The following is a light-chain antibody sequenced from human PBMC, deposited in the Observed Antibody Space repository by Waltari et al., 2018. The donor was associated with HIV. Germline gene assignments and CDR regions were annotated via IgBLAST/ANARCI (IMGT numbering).Light chain of an antibody. CDR3: SSYTTSSTYV. J-gene: IGLJ1*01. CDR1: STDIGAYNY. CDR2: QVQ. Sequence: QSALAQPASVSGSPGQSITISCTGTSTDIGAYNYVSWYQKHPDMAPKVIIYQVQRRPPGVSDRFSCSKSGNTASLTISGLQAEDEADYYCSSYTTSSTYVFGRGTTVSVL. V-gene: IGLV2-14*01.